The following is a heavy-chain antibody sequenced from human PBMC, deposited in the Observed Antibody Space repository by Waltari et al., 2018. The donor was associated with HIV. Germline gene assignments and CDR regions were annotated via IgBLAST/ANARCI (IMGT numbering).Heavy chain of an antibody. J-gene: IGHJ4*02. D-gene: IGHD4-17*01. CDR3: TRGTFTVTYYFDY. Sequence: EVQLGESGGGVVKPGRTLRLSGATFGFSFGDYSLSWFRQAPGKGLEWVGFIRSKAYGGTTQYAASVKGRFTISRDDSKSIAYLQMNSLKTEDTALYYCTRGTFTVTYYFDYWGRGTLVTVSS. CDR1: GFSFGDYS. V-gene: IGHV3-49*05. CDR2: IRSKAYGGTT.